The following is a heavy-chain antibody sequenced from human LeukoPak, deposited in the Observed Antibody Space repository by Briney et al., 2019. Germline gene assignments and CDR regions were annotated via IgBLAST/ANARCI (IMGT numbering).Heavy chain of an antibody. J-gene: IGHJ4*02. CDR2: IIPIFGIA. CDR1: GGTFISYA. CDR3: ASTRSDTAMVTFDY. V-gene: IGHV1-69*15. Sequence: SLKVSFKASGGTFISYAISWVRQAPGQGLEWMGRIIPIFGIANYAQKFQGRVTITADESTSTAYMELSSLRSEDTVVYYCASTRSDTAMVTFDYWGQGTLVTVSS. D-gene: IGHD5-18*01.